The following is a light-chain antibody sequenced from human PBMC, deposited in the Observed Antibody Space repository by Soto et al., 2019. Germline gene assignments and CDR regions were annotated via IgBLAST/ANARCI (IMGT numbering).Light chain of an antibody. CDR1: SSNIGSNT. Sequence: QPALTQPPSASGTPGQRVTISCSGSSSNIGSNTVNWYQQLPGAAPKLLIYSNNQRPSGVPDRFSGSKSGTSASLAISGLQSEDEADYYCAAWDDSLNGLYVFGTG. CDR2: SNN. V-gene: IGLV1-44*01. J-gene: IGLJ1*01. CDR3: AAWDDSLNGLYV.